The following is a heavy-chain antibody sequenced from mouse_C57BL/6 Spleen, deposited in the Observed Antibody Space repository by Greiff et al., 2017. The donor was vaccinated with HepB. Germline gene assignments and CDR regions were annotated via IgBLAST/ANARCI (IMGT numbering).Heavy chain of an antibody. D-gene: IGHD2-4*01. J-gene: IGHJ3*01. Sequence: VQLQQSGAELVRPGASVKLSCTASGFNIKDDYMHWVKQRPEQGLEWIGWIDPENGYTEYASKFQGKATITADTSSNTAYLQLSSLTSEDTAVYYCTLYDYDVSWFAYWGQGTLVTVSA. CDR3: TLYDYDVSWFAY. CDR2: IDPENGYT. V-gene: IGHV14-4*01. CDR1: GFNIKDDY.